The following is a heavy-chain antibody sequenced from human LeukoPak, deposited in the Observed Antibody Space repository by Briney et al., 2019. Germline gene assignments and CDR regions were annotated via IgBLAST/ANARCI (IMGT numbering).Heavy chain of an antibody. CDR2: ISSSGSTI. J-gene: IGHJ4*02. Sequence: GGSLRLSCAASGFTFSDYYMSWIRQAPGKGLEWVSYISSSGSTIYYADSVKGRFTISRDNAKNSLYLRMNSLRAEDTAVYYCAREPRFLEWLLSHFDYWGQGTLVTVSS. D-gene: IGHD3-3*01. CDR3: AREPRFLEWLLSHFDY. V-gene: IGHV3-11*04. CDR1: GFTFSDYY.